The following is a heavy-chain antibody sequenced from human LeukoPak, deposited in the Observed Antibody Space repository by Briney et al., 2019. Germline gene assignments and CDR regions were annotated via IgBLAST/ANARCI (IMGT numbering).Heavy chain of an antibody. D-gene: IGHD2-15*01. CDR3: ASTALASWHLDY. Sequence: GGSLRLSCAASGFTFSSYAMSWVRQAPGKGLEWVSAISGSGGSTYYADSVKGRFTISRDNSKNTLYLQMNSLRAEGTAVYYCASTALASWHLDYWGQGTLVTVSS. V-gene: IGHV3-23*01. J-gene: IGHJ4*02. CDR1: GFTFSSYA. CDR2: ISGSGGST.